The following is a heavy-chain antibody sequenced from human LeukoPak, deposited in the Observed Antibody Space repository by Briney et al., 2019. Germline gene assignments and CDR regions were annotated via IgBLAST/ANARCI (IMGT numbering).Heavy chain of an antibody. D-gene: IGHD2-15*01. V-gene: IGHV3-30*02. J-gene: IGHJ4*02. CDR2: IRYDGSNK. CDR1: GFTFSSYG. CDR3: AKGRGYCTGGSCYSDY. Sequence: PGGSLRLSCAASGFTFSSYGMHWVRQAPGKGLEWVAFIRYDGSNKYYADSVKGRFTISRDNYKNTLYLQMNSLRAEDTAVYYCAKGRGYCTGGSCYSDYWGQGTLVTVSS.